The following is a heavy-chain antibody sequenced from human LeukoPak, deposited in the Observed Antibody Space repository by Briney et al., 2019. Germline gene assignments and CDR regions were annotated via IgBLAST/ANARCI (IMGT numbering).Heavy chain of an antibody. CDR2: IYYTGTT. J-gene: IGHJ4*02. V-gene: IGHV4-59*01. Sequence: SETLSLTCTVSGGSISIYYWSWIRQPPGKGLEWIGYIYYTGTTNYNPSLKSRVTISVDTSKNQFSLRLSSVTAADTAVYYCASKSSDHGELRFDYWGQGTLVTVSS. CDR3: ASKSSDHGELRFDY. D-gene: IGHD4-17*01. CDR1: GGSISIYY.